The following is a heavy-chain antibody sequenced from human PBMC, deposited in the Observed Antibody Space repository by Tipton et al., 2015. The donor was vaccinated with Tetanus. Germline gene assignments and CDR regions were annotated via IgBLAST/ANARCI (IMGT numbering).Heavy chain of an antibody. CDR3: ASGDCSGGSCPGDYYYYYGMDV. J-gene: IGHJ6*02. D-gene: IGHD2-15*01. CDR2: IYYSGST. V-gene: IGHV4-31*03. Sequence: TLSLTCTVSGGSISSGGYYWSWIRQHPGKGLEWIGYIYYSGSTYYNPSLKSRVTISVDTSKNQFSLKLSSVTAADTAVYYCASGDCSGGSCPGDYYYYYGMDVWGQGATVTVSS. CDR1: GGSISSGGYY.